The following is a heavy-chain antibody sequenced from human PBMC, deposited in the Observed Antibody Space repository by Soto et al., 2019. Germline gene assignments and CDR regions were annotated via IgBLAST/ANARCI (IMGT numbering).Heavy chain of an antibody. D-gene: IGHD6-25*01. J-gene: IGHJ4*02. V-gene: IGHV5-51*01. CDR2: IYPGDSDT. Sequence: PGESLKISCKGFGYSFAVYWIAWVRQMPGKGLEWMGIIYPGDSDTKYSPSFEGQVTISADKSISTAYLQWSSLEASDTAMYYCARQDGSGLYHFDYWGQGALVTVSS. CDR3: ARQDGSGLYHFDY. CDR1: GYSFAVYW.